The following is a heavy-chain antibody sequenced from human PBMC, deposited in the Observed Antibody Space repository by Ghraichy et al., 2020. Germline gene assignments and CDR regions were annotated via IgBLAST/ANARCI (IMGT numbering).Heavy chain of an antibody. CDR1: GGSISSGGYY. D-gene: IGHD3-10*01. Sequence: SETRSLTCTVSGGSISSGGYYWSWIRQHPGKGLEWIGYIYYSGSTYYNPSLKSRVTISVDTSKNQFSLKLSSVTAADTAVYYCARGHGSGSYYNTPDAFDIWGQGTMVTVSS. CDR3: ARGHGSGSYYNTPDAFDI. V-gene: IGHV4-31*03. J-gene: IGHJ3*02. CDR2: IYYSGST.